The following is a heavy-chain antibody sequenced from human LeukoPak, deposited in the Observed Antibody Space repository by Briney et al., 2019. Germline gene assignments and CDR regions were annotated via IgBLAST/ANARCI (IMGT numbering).Heavy chain of an antibody. CDR1: GASISSSY. D-gene: IGHD3-16*02. Sequence: PSETLSLNCTVSGASISSSYWSWIRQSAGKGLDLIGRIYPSGTTNYNPSLRSRVTISVDKSKNQFSLNLTSVTAADTAIYYCARDSPRDNIVYYYYMDVWGKGTTVTVSS. CDR3: ARDSPRDNIVYYYYMDV. J-gene: IGHJ6*03. CDR2: IYPSGTT. V-gene: IGHV4-4*07.